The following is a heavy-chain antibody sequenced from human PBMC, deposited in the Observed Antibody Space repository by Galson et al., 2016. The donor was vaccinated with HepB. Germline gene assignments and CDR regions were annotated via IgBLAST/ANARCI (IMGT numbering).Heavy chain of an antibody. CDR2: ISGDGRNT. CDR1: GFTFNNYW. J-gene: IGHJ3*01. CDR3: AREVYYDFWSGYNGAFDV. D-gene: IGHD3-3*01. V-gene: IGHV3-74*01. Sequence: SLRLSCAASGFTFNNYWIHWVRQSPGNGLVWVSRISGDGRNTNYADSVKGRFTISRDNAKNTVYLHMNSLRAEDTAVYYCAREVYYDFWSGYNGAFDVWDQGTKVTVSS.